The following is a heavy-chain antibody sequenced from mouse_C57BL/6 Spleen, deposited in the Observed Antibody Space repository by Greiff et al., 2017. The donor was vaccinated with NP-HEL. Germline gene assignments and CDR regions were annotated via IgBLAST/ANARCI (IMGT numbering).Heavy chain of an antibody. J-gene: IGHJ4*01. CDR3: AREGLRRGHYYAMDY. V-gene: IGHV5-4*01. CDR2: ISDGGSYT. Sequence: EVRLVESGGGLVKPGGSLKLSCAASGFTFSSYAMSWVRQTPEKRLEWVATISDGGSYTYYPDNVKGRFTISRDNAKNNLYLQMSHLKSEATAMYYCAREGLRRGHYYAMDYWGQGTSVTVSS. CDR1: GFTFSSYA. D-gene: IGHD2-4*01.